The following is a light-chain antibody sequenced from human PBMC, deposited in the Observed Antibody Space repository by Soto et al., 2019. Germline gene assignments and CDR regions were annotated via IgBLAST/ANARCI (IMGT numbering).Light chain of an antibody. CDR2: DAY. Sequence: DIVLTHSPATLSLSPGERANLSYRASQSVSSYLAWYQQKPGQAHRLLIYDAYSWATGIQARFSGSGSGTDFTLTIRSLEPEDFAVYYCQQRSGLGLTFGGGTKVDI. CDR3: QQRSGLGLT. J-gene: IGKJ4*01. V-gene: IGKV3-11*01. CDR1: QSVSSY.